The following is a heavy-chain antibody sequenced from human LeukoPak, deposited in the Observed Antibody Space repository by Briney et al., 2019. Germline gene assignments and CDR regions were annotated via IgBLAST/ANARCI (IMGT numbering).Heavy chain of an antibody. D-gene: IGHD6-19*01. CDR3: ARPGIAVADDYFDY. Sequence: GASVKVSCKASGYTFTSYGISWVRQPPGQGLEWMGWISAYNGNTNNAQKLQGRVTMTTETSTSTAYTELRSLRSDDTAVYYCARPGIAVADDYFDYWGQGTLVTVSS. CDR2: ISAYNGNT. V-gene: IGHV1-18*01. J-gene: IGHJ4*02. CDR1: GYTFTSYG.